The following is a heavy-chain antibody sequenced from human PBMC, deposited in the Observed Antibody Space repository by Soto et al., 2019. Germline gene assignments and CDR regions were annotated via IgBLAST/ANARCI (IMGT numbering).Heavy chain of an antibody. D-gene: IGHD3-3*01. CDR1: GTSISSYY. V-gene: IGHV4-59*01. CDR3: ARSYPNTIFGVVPSRGLDV. Sequence: SETLSLTCTVSGTSISSYYWSWIRQPPGKGLEWIANIHYSGTTNYNPSLASRVTLSVDTSKNQFSLKMTSVTAADRAMYFCARSYPNTIFGVVPSRGLDVWGQGTTVTVSS. CDR2: IHYSGTT. J-gene: IGHJ6*02.